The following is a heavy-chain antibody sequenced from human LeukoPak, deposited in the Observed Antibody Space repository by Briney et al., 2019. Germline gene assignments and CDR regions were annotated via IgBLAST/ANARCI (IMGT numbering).Heavy chain of an antibody. J-gene: IGHJ4*02. Sequence: GGSLRLSCVASGFTFSQYWMSWVRQAPGKGLEWVSAISNDGGGTTYADFVKGRFSVSRDNSKNTLFLQMNSLRAEDTALYYCAKGSSGYFFDLWGQGTLVTVSS. D-gene: IGHD3-22*01. CDR2: ISNDGGGT. V-gene: IGHV3-23*01. CDR1: GFTFSQYW. CDR3: AKGSSGYFFDL.